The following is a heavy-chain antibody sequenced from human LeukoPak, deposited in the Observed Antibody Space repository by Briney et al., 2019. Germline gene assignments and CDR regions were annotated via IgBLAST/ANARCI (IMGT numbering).Heavy chain of an antibody. V-gene: IGHV4-59*01. Sequence: SETLSLTCTVSGGSISSYYWSWIRQPPGKGLEWIGYIYYSGSTNYNPSLKSRVTISVDTSKNQFSLKLSSVTAADTAVYYCARGGIRSGSYWEGAFDIWGQGTMVTVSS. D-gene: IGHD1-26*01. CDR1: GGSISSYY. CDR2: IYYSGST. J-gene: IGHJ3*02. CDR3: ARGGIRSGSYWEGAFDI.